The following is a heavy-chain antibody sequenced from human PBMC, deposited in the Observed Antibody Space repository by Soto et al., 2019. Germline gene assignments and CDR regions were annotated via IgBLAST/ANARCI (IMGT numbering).Heavy chain of an antibody. D-gene: IGHD3-9*01. CDR2: IYYSGST. V-gene: IGHV4-39*01. J-gene: IGHJ4*02. Sequence: SETLSLTCTVSGGSISSSSYYWGWIRQPPGKGLKWIGSIYYSGSTYYNPSLKSRVTISVDTSKNQFSLKLSSVTAADTAVYYCARHTSGVLRYFDWLYQPYYFDYWGQGTLVTVSS. CDR1: GGSISSSSYY. CDR3: ARHTSGVLRYFDWLYQPYYFDY.